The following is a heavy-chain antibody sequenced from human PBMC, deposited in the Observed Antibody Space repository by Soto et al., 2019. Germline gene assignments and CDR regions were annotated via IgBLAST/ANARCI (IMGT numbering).Heavy chain of an antibody. CDR3: ARRPYSSGLFDS. Sequence: TSETLSLTCTVSGDSISSSSYYWGWIRQPPGKGLEWIGIIYYSGATYYNPSLKSRVTISVDTSKNQFSLRLSSVTAADTAVYYCARRPYSSGLFDSWGQGTLVTVSS. CDR2: IYYSGAT. CDR1: GDSISSSSYY. D-gene: IGHD6-19*01. J-gene: IGHJ4*02. V-gene: IGHV4-39*01.